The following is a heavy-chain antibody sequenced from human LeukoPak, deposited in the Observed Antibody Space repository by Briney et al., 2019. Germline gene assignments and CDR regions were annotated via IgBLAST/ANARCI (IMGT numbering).Heavy chain of an antibody. D-gene: IGHD5-18*01. Sequence: SETLSLTCAVSGGSISSDAYSWNWIRQPPGKGLEWIGYIFHSGSTYYNPSLKSRVTMSVDRSKNQFSLRLSSVTAADAAVYYCARATSMVTYFDDWGQGTLVTVSS. CDR3: ARATSMVTYFDD. J-gene: IGHJ4*02. CDR1: GGSISSDAYS. CDR2: IFHSGST. V-gene: IGHV4-30-2*01.